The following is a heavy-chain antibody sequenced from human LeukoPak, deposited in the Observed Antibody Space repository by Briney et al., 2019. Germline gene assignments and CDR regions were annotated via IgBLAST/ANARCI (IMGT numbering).Heavy chain of an antibody. D-gene: IGHD3-22*01. CDR3: ARDHYYDSSGYYNWFDP. V-gene: IGHV4-61*02. J-gene: IGHJ5*02. CDR2: IYTSGST. CDR1: GGSISSGSYY. Sequence: SETLSLTCTVSGGSISSGSYYWSWIRQPAGKGLEWIGRIYTSGSTNYNPSLKSRVTISVDTSKNQFSLKLSSVTAAGTAVYYCARDHYYDSSGYYNWFDPWGQGTLVTVSS.